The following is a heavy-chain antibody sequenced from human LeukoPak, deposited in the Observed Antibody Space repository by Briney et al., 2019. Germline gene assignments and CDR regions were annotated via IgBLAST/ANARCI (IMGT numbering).Heavy chain of an antibody. CDR2: ISSSSSYI. J-gene: IGHJ4*02. Sequence: PGGSLRLSCAASGFTFSSYSMNWVRQAPGKGLEWVSSISSSSSYIHYADSVKGRFTISRDNAKNSLYLQMNSLRAEDTAVYYCARDCWDYGSGSYCGIDYWGQGTLVTVSS. CDR3: ARDCWDYGSGSYCGIDY. CDR1: GFTFSSYS. D-gene: IGHD3-10*01. V-gene: IGHV3-21*01.